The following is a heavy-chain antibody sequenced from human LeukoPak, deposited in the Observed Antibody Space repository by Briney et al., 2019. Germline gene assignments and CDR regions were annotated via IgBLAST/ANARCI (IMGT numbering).Heavy chain of an antibody. Sequence: GASVKVSCKASGYTFTSDGISWVRQAPGQGLEWRGWTSAYNGNTNYAQKLKGRVTMTTDTSTSTAYMELRSLRSDDTAVYYCARVSPESPGGSWGQGTLVTVSS. CDR3: ARVSPESPGGS. CDR1: GYTFTSDG. J-gene: IGHJ5*02. V-gene: IGHV1-18*01. D-gene: IGHD4-23*01. CDR2: TSAYNGNT.